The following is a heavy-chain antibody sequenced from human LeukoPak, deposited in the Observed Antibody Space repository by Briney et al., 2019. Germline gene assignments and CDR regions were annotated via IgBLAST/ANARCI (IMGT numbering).Heavy chain of an antibody. CDR2: IIPIFGTA. J-gene: IGHJ4*02. CDR3: ARGYCSSTSCFLDY. V-gene: IGHV1-69*05. D-gene: IGHD2-2*01. CDR1: GGTFSSYA. Sequence: SVKVSCKASGGTFSSYAISWVRQAPGQGLEWMGGIIPIFGTANYAQRFQGRVTISTDESTSTAYMELTSLRSEDTAVYYCARGYCSSTSCFLDYWGQGTLVTVSS.